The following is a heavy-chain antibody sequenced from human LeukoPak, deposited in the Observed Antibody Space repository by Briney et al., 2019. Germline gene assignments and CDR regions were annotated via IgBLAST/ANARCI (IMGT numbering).Heavy chain of an antibody. J-gene: IGHJ4*02. Sequence: SETLSLTCAVYGGSFSGYYWSWIRQPPGKGLEWIGEINHSGSTNYNPSLKSRVTISVDTSKNQFSLKLSSVTAADTAVYYCARGKYSSDYWGQGTLVTVSS. CDR3: ARGKYSSDY. CDR1: GGSFSGYY. CDR2: INHSGST. D-gene: IGHD6-6*01. V-gene: IGHV4-34*01.